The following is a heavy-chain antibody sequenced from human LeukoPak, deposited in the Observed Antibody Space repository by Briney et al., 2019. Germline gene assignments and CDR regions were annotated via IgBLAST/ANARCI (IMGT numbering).Heavy chain of an antibody. V-gene: IGHV3-23*01. D-gene: IGHD4-17*01. CDR2: ISTTGGST. Sequence: GGSLRLSCAASGFTFSSYAMAWVRQAPEKGLEWVSSISTTGGSTYYADSVKGRFTISRDNSKNTLYLQMNSLRAEDTAVYYCAKLNGDYTYYYYGMDVWGQGTTVTVSS. J-gene: IGHJ6*02. CDR1: GFTFSSYA. CDR3: AKLNGDYTYYYYGMDV.